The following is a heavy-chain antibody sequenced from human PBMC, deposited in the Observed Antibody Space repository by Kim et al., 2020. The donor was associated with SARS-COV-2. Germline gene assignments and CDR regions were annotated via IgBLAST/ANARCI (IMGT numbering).Heavy chain of an antibody. V-gene: IGHV4-59*08. Sequence: NHNPPLQSRVTLSVDTAKNQFSLKLSSVTAAGTAVYYCARQSGHDSPFGYWGQGTLVTVSS. CDR3: ARQSGHDSPFGY. D-gene: IGHD5-12*01. J-gene: IGHJ4*02.